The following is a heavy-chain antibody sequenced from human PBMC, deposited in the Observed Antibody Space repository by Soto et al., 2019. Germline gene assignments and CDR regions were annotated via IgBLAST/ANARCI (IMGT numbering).Heavy chain of an antibody. CDR1: GFNFPSSA. CDR2: IVVGSGNT. Sequence: GASVKVSCNASGFNFPSSAVQWVRQARGQRLELIGWIVVGSGNTNYAQKFQERVTITRDMSTSTAYMELSSLRSEDTAVYYCAAALHDYGDYVGFYFDYWGQGTLVTVSS. D-gene: IGHD4-17*01. V-gene: IGHV1-58*01. CDR3: AAALHDYGDYVGFYFDY. J-gene: IGHJ4*02.